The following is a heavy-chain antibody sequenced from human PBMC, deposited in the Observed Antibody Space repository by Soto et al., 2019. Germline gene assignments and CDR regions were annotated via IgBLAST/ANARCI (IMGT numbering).Heavy chain of an antibody. V-gene: IGHV2-26*01. CDR3: ARIDGDWGEALDY. Sequence: SGPTLVNPTETLTLTCTVSGFSLSNARMGVSWIRQPPGKALEWLAHIFSNDEKSYSTSLKSRLTISKDTSKSQVVPTMTNMDPVDTATYYGARIDGDWGEALDYWGQGTLVTVSS. CDR2: IFSNDEK. CDR1: GFSLSNARMG. J-gene: IGHJ4*02. D-gene: IGHD4-17*01.